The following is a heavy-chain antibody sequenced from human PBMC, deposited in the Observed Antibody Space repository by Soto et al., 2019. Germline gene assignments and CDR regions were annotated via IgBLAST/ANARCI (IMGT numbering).Heavy chain of an antibody. V-gene: IGHV1-69*13. CDR3: ARNLAPRTDYYFDY. Sequence: AASVKVSCKASGGTFSSYAISWVRQAPGQGLEWMGGIIPIFGTANYAQKFQGRVTITADESTSTAYMELSSLRSEDTAVYYCARNLAPRTDYYFDYWGQGTLVTVSS. D-gene: IGHD2-21*02. J-gene: IGHJ4*02. CDR1: GGTFSSYA. CDR2: IIPIFGTA.